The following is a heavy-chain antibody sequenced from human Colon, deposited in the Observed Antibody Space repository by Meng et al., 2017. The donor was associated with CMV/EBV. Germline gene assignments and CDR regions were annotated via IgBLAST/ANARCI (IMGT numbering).Heavy chain of an antibody. CDR2: ISAYSGDT. Sequence: ASGKVSCKATGYTFPSFGISWVRQAPGQGLEWMGWISAYSGDTHYPQKFQGRLTMTADTSTSTAYMDLRSLRSDDTAVYYCVRESSDHYDPIGFPHYWGQGTLVTVSS. V-gene: IGHV1-18*01. CDR3: VRESSDHYDPIGFPHY. CDR1: GYTFPSFG. J-gene: IGHJ4*02. D-gene: IGHD3-22*01.